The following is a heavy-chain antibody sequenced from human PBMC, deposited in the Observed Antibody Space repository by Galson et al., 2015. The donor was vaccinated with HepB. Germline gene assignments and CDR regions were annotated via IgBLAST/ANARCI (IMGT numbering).Heavy chain of an antibody. V-gene: IGHV3-7*01. CDR2: IKPDASEK. CDR3: ARAPPAIRYYYYMDV. J-gene: IGHJ6*03. CDR1: EFTFSSYW. Sequence: SLRLSCAASEFTFSSYWMSWVRQAPGKGLEWVANIKPDASEKYYVDSVKGRFTISRDNARNALYLQMNSLRVADTAVYYCARAPPAIRYYYYMDVWGKGTTVTVSS. D-gene: IGHD2-2*01.